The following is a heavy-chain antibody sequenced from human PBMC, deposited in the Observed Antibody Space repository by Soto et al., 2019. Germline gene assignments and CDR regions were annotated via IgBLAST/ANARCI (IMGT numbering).Heavy chain of an antibody. J-gene: IGHJ6*03. V-gene: IGHV1-18*01. CDR3: ARGTYDFWSGYPYYMDV. Sequence: GASVKVSCKASGYTFTSYGISWVRQAPGQGLEWMGWISAYNGNTNYAQKLQGRVTMTTDTSTSTAYMELRSLRSDDTAVYYCARGTYDFWSGYPYYMDVWGKGTTVTVSS. CDR1: GYTFTSYG. CDR2: ISAYNGNT. D-gene: IGHD3-3*01.